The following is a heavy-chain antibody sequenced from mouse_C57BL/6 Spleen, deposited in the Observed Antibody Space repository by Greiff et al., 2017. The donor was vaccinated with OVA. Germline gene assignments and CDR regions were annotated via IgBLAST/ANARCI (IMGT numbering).Heavy chain of an antibody. CDR2: IDPEDGDT. D-gene: IGHD1-1*01. CDR3: TTSRATVVPFDY. CDR1: GFNIKDYY. Sequence: EVKLQESGAELVRPGASVKLSCTASGFNIKDYYMHWVKQRPEQGLEWIGRIDPEDGDTEYAPKFQGKATMTADTSSNTAYLQLSSLTSEDTAVYYCTTSRATVVPFDYWGQGTTLTVSS. J-gene: IGHJ2*01. V-gene: IGHV14-1*01.